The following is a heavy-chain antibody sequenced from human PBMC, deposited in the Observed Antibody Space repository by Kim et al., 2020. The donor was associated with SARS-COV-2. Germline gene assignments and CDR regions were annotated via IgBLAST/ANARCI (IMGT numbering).Heavy chain of an antibody. V-gene: IGHV3-15*01. CDR3: IWNDFGEY. Sequence: GGSLRLSCVGSGFTFTYAWMSWVRQAPGKGLEWVCRIKSEPAGATTDYAAPVQGRITVSRDDSKNTLYLQRMSLNTEDTAVYYCIWNDFGEYWGHGTLV. CDR1: GFTFTYAW. CDR2: IKSEPAGATT. J-gene: IGHJ1*01. D-gene: IGHD3-10*01.